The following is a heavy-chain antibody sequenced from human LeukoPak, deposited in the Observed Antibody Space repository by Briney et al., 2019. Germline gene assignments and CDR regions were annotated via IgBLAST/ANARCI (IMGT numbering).Heavy chain of an antibody. Sequence: GGSLRLSCAASGFTFSSYGMHWVRQAPGKGLEWVAFIRYDGSNKYYADSVKGRFTISRDNSKNTLYLQMNSLRAEDTAVYYCANSGRGPLDFWSGYYPFDYWGQGTLVTVSS. CDR2: IRYDGSNK. J-gene: IGHJ4*02. CDR3: ANSGRGPLDFWSGYYPFDY. V-gene: IGHV3-30*02. CDR1: GFTFSSYG. D-gene: IGHD3-3*01.